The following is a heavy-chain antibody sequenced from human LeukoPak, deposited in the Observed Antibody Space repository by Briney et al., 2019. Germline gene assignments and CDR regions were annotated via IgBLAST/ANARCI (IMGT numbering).Heavy chain of an antibody. CDR2: INHSGST. V-gene: IGHV4-34*01. CDR1: GGSFSGYY. CDR3: ARGGYCSGDSCYADAFDI. Sequence: PSETLSLTCAVYGGSFSGYYWSWIRQPPGKGLEWIGEINHSGSTNYNPSLKSRVTISVDTSKNQFSLKLSSVTAADTAVYYCARGGYCSGDSCYADAFDIWGQGTMVIVSS. D-gene: IGHD2-15*01. J-gene: IGHJ3*02.